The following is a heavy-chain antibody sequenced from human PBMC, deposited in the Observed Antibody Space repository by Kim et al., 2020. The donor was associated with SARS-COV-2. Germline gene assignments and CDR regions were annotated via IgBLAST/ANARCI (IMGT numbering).Heavy chain of an antibody. CDR2: IIPIFGTA. CDR1: GGTFSSYA. V-gene: IGHV1-69*13. Sequence: SVKVSCKASGGTFSSYAISWVRQAPGQGLEWMGGIIPIFGTANYAQKFQGRVTITADESTSTAYMELSSLRSEDTAVYYCAREGVVVVGWGMDVWGQGTTVTVSS. J-gene: IGHJ6*02. CDR3: AREGVVVVGWGMDV. D-gene: IGHD2-15*01.